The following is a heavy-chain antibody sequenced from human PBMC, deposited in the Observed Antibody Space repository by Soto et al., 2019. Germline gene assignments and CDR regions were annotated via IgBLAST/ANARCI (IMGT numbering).Heavy chain of an antibody. CDR1: GYTFTSYG. D-gene: IGHD3-10*01. CDR2: ISAYNGNT. V-gene: IGHV1-18*01. J-gene: IGHJ6*02. CDR3: ARCGGFGELLYASYYYYYGLDV. Sequence: GASVKVSCKASGYTFTSYGISWVRQAPGQGLEWMGWISAYNGNTKNAQKFQGRVTMTTDTSTSTAYMELRSLRSDDTAVYYCARCGGFGELLYASYYYYYGLDVWGQGTTVTVSS.